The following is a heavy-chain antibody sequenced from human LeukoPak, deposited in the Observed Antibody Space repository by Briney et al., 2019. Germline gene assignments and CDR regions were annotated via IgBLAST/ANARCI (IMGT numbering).Heavy chain of an antibody. D-gene: IGHD6-19*01. CDR3: ARGNVVGGWYEVVAFDI. CDR1: GYTFTSYA. J-gene: IGHJ3*02. CDR2: INTNTGNP. V-gene: IGHV7-4-1*02. Sequence: ASVKVSCKASGYTFTSYAMNWVRQAPGQGLEWMGWINTNTGNPTYAQGFTGRFVFSLDTSVSTAYLQISSLKAEDTAVYYCARGNVVGGWYEVVAFDIWGQGTMVTVSS.